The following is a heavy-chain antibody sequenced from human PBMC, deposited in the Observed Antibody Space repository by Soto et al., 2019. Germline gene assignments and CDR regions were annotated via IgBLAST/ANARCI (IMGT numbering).Heavy chain of an antibody. Sequence: QVQLVQSGAEEKKPGASVKVSCKASGYTFTSYDMHWVRQAPGQRLEWMGWINAGNGNTKYSQKFQGRVTITRDTSASSAYMELSSLRSEDTAVYYCARDGEVGATEAEYFQHWGQGTLVTVSS. V-gene: IGHV1-3*05. CDR2: INAGNGNT. J-gene: IGHJ1*01. CDR1: GYTFTSYD. D-gene: IGHD1-26*01. CDR3: ARDGEVGATEAEYFQH.